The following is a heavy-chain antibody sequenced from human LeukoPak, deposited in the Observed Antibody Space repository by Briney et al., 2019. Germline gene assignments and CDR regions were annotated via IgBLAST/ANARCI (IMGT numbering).Heavy chain of an antibody. Sequence: PSETLSLTCSVSGGSISSSSYYWGWIRQPPGKGLEWIGIVYDTGTTFYNPSLQSRVTISLDTSKNQFSLRLSSVTAADTAVYYCARGLIEPPGNNWFDSWGQGTLVTVSS. D-gene: IGHD6-13*01. CDR1: GGSISSSSYY. CDR3: ARGLIEPPGNNWFDS. CDR2: VYDTGTT. J-gene: IGHJ5*01. V-gene: IGHV4-39*07.